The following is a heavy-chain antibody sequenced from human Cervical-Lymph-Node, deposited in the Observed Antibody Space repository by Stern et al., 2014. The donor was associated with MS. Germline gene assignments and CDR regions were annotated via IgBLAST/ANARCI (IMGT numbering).Heavy chain of an antibody. CDR1: GYTFINYD. J-gene: IGHJ6*02. CDR3: VRGGFSYGYGLDA. CDR2: MNPNNAKT. D-gene: IGHD5-18*01. V-gene: IGHV1-8*01. Sequence: VQLVESGSQVRKPGASVKVSCQASGYTFINYDIFWVRQATGQGLEWMGGMNPNNAKTGHAQKFQGRVAMTRNTSISTAYMELSSLRSDDTAVYYCVRGGFSYGYGLDAWGQGTAVIVSS.